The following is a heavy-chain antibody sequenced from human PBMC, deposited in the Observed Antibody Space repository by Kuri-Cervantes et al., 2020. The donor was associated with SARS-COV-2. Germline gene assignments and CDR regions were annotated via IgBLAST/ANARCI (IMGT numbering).Heavy chain of an antibody. D-gene: IGHD6-6*01. CDR3: AREYSSPSGFDY. V-gene: IGHV3-23*01. Sequence: GESLKISCAASGFTFSSYAMSWVRQAPGKGLEWVSAISGSGGSTYYADSVKGRFTISRDNSKNTLYLQMNSLRAEDTAVYYCAREYSSPSGFDYWGQGTLVTVSS. J-gene: IGHJ4*02. CDR2: ISGSGGST. CDR1: GFTFSSYA.